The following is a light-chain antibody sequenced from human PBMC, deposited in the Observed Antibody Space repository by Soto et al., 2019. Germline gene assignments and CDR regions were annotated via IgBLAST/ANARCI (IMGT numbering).Light chain of an antibody. J-gene: IGKJ2*01. V-gene: IGKV1-5*01. Sequence: DIQMTQSPSTLSASVGDRVTITCRPSQSINIYLAWYQQKPGKAPKLLIYDASSLESGVPSRFSGSGSGTEFTLTISSLQPDDFATFYCQQYYSYSPYTFGQGTKLEI. CDR2: DAS. CDR3: QQYYSYSPYT. CDR1: QSINIY.